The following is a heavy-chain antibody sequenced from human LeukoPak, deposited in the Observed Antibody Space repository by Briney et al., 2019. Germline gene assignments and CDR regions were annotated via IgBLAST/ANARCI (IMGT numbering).Heavy chain of an antibody. V-gene: IGHV3-30*02. Sequence: HPGGSLRLSCAASGFTFSSYGMHWVRQAPGKWLEWVAFIRYDGSNKYYADSVKGRFTISRDNSKNTLYLQMNSLRAEDTAVYYCAKDSSDYYFDYWGQGTLVTVSS. D-gene: IGHD3-22*01. CDR3: AKDSSDYYFDY. CDR2: IRYDGSNK. CDR1: GFTFSSYG. J-gene: IGHJ4*02.